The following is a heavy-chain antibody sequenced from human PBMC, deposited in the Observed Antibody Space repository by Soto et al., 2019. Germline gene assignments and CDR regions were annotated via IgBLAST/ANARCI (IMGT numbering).Heavy chain of an antibody. CDR3: ARDVVDRWLQFYGGFLDY. V-gene: IGHV3-30-3*01. CDR2: ISYDGSNK. CDR1: GFTFSSYA. D-gene: IGHD5-12*01. J-gene: IGHJ4*02. Sequence: SGGSLRLSCAASGFTFSSYAMHWVRQAPGKGLEWVAVISYDGSNKYYADSVKGRFTISRDNSKNTLYLQMNSLRAEDTAVYYCARDVVDRWLQFYGGFLDYWGQGTLVTVSS.